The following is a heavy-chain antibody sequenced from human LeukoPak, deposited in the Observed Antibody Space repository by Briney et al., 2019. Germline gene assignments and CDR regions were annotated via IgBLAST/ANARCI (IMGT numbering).Heavy chain of an antibody. V-gene: IGHV3-23*01. CDR2: ISGSGGIT. Sequence: GGSLRLSCAASGFTFSTYAMSWVRQAPGKGLEWVSTISGSGGITYYADSVKGRFIISRDNSKNTLYLQMNSLRAEDTAVYYCASTSTSSGWSDFDYWGQGVLVTVSS. CDR3: ASTSTSSGWSDFDY. D-gene: IGHD6-19*01. J-gene: IGHJ4*02. CDR1: GFTFSTYA.